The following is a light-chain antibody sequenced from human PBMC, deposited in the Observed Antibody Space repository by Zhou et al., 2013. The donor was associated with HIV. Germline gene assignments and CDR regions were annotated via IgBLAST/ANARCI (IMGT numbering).Light chain of an antibody. Sequence: DIQMTQSPSTLSASIGERVTITCRASQSISTWLAWYQQKPGKAPKLLIYKASSLQSGVPSRFSGSGSGAAFTLTIFGLQPDDFATYFCQQYHSYPLTFRRGTKVEI. CDR2: KAS. V-gene: IGKV1-5*03. J-gene: IGKJ4*01. CDR1: QSISTW. CDR3: QQYHSYPLT.